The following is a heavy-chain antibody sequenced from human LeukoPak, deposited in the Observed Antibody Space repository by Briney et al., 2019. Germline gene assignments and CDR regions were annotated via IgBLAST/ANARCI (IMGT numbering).Heavy chain of an antibody. CDR2: IYTSGST. CDR3: ARSTVVPAARNWFDP. D-gene: IGHD2-2*01. Sequence: SETLSLTCTVSGGSISSGSYHWSWIRQPAGKGLEWIGRIYTSGSTNYNPSLKSRVTISVDTSKNQFSLKLSSVTAADTAVYYCARSTVVPAARNWFDPWGQGTLVTVSS. V-gene: IGHV4-61*02. CDR1: GGSISSGSYH. J-gene: IGHJ5*02.